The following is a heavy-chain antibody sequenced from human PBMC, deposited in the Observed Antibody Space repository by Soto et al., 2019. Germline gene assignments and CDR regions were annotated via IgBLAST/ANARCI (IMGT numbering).Heavy chain of an antibody. Sequence: ASVKVSCKASGYTFTSYGISWVRQAPGQGLEWMGWISAYNGNTNYAQKLQGRVTMTTDTSTSTAYMELRSLRSDDTAVYYCARESLWFGELFGDVPNRHFDPWGQGTLVTVSS. CDR3: ARESLWFGELFGDVPNRHFDP. D-gene: IGHD3-10*01. V-gene: IGHV1-18*01. CDR1: GYTFTSYG. J-gene: IGHJ5*02. CDR2: ISAYNGNT.